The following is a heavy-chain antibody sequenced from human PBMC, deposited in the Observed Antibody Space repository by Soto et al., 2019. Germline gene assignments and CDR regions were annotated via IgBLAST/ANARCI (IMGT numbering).Heavy chain of an antibody. CDR1: GFTFSSYG. V-gene: IGHV3-30*18. CDR3: AKSAQQWLVPDFDY. D-gene: IGHD6-19*01. CDR2: ISYDGSNK. Sequence: GGSLRLSCAASGFTFSSYGMHWVRQAPGKGLEWVAVISYDGSNKYYADSVKGRFTISRDNSKNTLYLQMNSLRAEDTAVYYCAKSAQQWLVPDFDYWGQGTLVTVSS. J-gene: IGHJ4*02.